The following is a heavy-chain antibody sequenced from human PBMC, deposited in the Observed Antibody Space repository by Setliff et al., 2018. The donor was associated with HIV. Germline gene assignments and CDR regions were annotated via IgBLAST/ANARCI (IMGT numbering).Heavy chain of an antibody. J-gene: IGHJ6*03. CDR1: GGTFSSYA. D-gene: IGHD3-16*02. CDR2: TMPISGTP. V-gene: IGHV1-69*13. CDR3: AYYYDYVWGSYRPYYYYYYMDV. Sequence: GASVKVSCKASGGTFSSYAIYWVRQAPGQGLEWMGGTMPISGTPNYAQKFQGRVTITADESTSTAYMELSSLRSEDTAVYYCAYYYDYVWGSYRPYYYYYYMDVWGKGTTVTVSS.